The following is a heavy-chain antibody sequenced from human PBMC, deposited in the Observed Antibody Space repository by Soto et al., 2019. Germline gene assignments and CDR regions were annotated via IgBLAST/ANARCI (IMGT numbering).Heavy chain of an antibody. CDR1: GFPFSAYS. Sequence: GGSLRLSCAASGFPFSAYSMNWVRQAPGKGLEWVSSISSTNTYIYYTDSVEGRFTISRDNAKNSLYLQMNGLRAEDTAVYYCARVGGQLVVGSNMDVWGQGTTVTVSS. CDR3: ARVGGQLVVGSNMDV. D-gene: IGHD6-6*01. J-gene: IGHJ6*02. V-gene: IGHV3-21*01. CDR2: ISSTNTYI.